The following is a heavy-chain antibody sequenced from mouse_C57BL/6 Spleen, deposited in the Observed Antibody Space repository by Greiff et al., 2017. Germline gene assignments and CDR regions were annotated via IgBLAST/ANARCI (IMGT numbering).Heavy chain of an antibody. CDR3: ERSYDYGGEEFGD. D-gene: IGHD2-4*01. Sequence: DVHLVESGGGLVKPGGSLKLSCAASGFTFSDYGMHWVRQAPEKGLEWVAYISSGSSTIYYADTVKGRFTISRANANNTLFLQMTSVRSEDTALFYCERSYDYGGEEFGDWGPGTTLTVSS. CDR1: GFTFSDYG. J-gene: IGHJ2*01. CDR2: ISSGSSTI. V-gene: IGHV5-17*01.